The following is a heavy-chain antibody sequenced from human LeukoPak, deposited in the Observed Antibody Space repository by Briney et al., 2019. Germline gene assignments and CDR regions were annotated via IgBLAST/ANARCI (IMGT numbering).Heavy chain of an antibody. D-gene: IGHD3-10*01. CDR3: ASGGSGSFAKDY. Sequence: PGGSLRLSCAASGFTLSSYGMPWVRQAPGKGLEWVAVIWYDGFNKYYADSEKGRFTISRDNSKKMLYLQMNNLRDENTAVYYCASGGSGSFAKDYWGQGTLVSVYS. CDR2: IWYDGFNK. J-gene: IGHJ4*02. CDR1: GFTLSSYG. V-gene: IGHV3-33*08.